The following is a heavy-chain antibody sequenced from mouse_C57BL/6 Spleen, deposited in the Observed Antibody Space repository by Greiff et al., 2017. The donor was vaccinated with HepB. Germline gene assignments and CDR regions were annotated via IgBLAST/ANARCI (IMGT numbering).Heavy chain of an antibody. CDR2: IHPNSGST. CDR3: ARTTVGYFDV. J-gene: IGHJ1*03. CDR1: GYTFTSYW. D-gene: IGHD1-1*01. Sequence: VQLQQSGAELVKPGASVKLSCKASGYTFTSYWMHWVKQRPGQGLEWIGMIHPNSGSTNYNEKFKSKATLTVDKSSSTAYMQLSSLTSEDSAVYYCARTTVGYFDVWGTGTTVTVSS. V-gene: IGHV1-64*01.